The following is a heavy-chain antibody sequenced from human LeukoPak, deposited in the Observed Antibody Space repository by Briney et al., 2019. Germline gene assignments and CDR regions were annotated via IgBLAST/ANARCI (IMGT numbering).Heavy chain of an antibody. J-gene: IGHJ4*02. CDR1: GYTFTSYG. V-gene: IGHV1-18*01. D-gene: IGHD1-7*01. CDR2: ISASNGNT. CDR3: ARYPLSYTGNWHYYFDY. Sequence: GASVKVSCKASGYTFTSYGISWVRQAPGQGLEWMGWISASNGNTNSAQNLQDRVTLTTDTSSSTAYVELRSLRSDDTAVYYCARYPLSYTGNWHYYFDYWGQGTLLTVSS.